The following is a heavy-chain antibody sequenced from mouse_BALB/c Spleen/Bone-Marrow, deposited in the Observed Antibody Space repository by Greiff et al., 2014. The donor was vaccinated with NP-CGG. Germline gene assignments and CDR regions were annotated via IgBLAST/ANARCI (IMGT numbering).Heavy chain of an antibody. CDR2: IYPGNSDT. J-gene: IGHJ3*01. CDR3: TFLVKEDFAY. D-gene: IGHD2-10*02. CDR1: GYSFTSYW. Sequence: VQLQQSGTVLAGPGASVKMSCKASGYSFTSYWMHWVKQRPGQGLEWIGAIYPGNSDTTYKQKFKGKAKLTAVTSASTAYMELSSLTNEDAAVYYCTFLVKEDFAYWGQGTLVTVSA. V-gene: IGHV1-5*01.